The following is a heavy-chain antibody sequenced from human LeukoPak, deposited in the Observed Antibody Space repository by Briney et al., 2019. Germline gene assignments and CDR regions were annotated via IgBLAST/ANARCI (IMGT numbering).Heavy chain of an antibody. Sequence: ASVKVSCKASGYTFTSYVMHWVRQAPGQRLEWLGWINTGNGNTKYSQKFQGRVTITRDTSASTAYMELSSLRSEDTAVYYCARGIAAAGSLWNCYLDYWGQGTLVTVSS. CDR2: INTGNGNT. V-gene: IGHV1-3*04. CDR1: GYTFTSYV. D-gene: IGHD6-13*01. J-gene: IGHJ4*02. CDR3: ARGIAAAGSLWNCYLDY.